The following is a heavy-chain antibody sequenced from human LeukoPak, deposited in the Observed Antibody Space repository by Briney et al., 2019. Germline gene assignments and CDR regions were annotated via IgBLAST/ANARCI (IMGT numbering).Heavy chain of an antibody. CDR3: AGPTVRGAKYSFDY. V-gene: IGHV1-46*01. J-gene: IGHJ4*02. Sequence: AAAKVSCTAPGYAFTIYYVHWARQAPGQGLGWMGIIQPSVGSTSYAQKFQGRVTMTRDTSTSTVYMELSSLRSEDTAVYYCAGPTVRGAKYSFDYWGQGTLVTVSS. D-gene: IGHD3-10*01. CDR1: GYAFTIYY. CDR2: IQPSVGST.